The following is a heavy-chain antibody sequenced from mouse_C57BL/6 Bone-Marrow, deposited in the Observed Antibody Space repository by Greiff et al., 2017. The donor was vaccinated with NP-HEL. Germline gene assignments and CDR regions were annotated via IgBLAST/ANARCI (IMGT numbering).Heavy chain of an antibody. J-gene: IGHJ3*01. D-gene: IGHD2-3*01. Sequence: QVQLQQPGAELVKPGASVKMSCKASGYTFTSYWITWVKQRPGQGLEWIGDIYPGSGSTNYNEKFKSKATLTVDTSSSTAYMQLSSLTSEDSAVYYCARERVYDGYPAWFAYWGQGTLVTVSA. CDR3: ARERVYDGYPAWFAY. CDR2: IYPGSGST. V-gene: IGHV1-55*01. CDR1: GYTFTSYW.